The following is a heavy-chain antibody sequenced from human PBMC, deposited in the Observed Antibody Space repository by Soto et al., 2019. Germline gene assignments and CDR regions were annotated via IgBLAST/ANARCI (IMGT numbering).Heavy chain of an antibody. D-gene: IGHD2-8*01. CDR3: ERWGGFCPDGVGDAPFDP. CDR2: INHSGTT. V-gene: IGHV4-31*03. Sequence: SETLSLTCTVSGGSIRIAGHYWSWIRQHPGKGLEWIGYINHSGTTFYNPSLKSRLTISVDTSENQFSLRLTSVTAADTAVYLCERWGGFCPDGVGDAPFDPWGQGNSITVSS. CDR1: GGSIRIAGHY. J-gene: IGHJ5*02.